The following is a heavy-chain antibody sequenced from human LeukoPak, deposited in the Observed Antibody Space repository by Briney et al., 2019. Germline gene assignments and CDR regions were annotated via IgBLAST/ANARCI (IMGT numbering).Heavy chain of an antibody. CDR3: VREYYYNSSGYRALRY. CDR1: GFTYSDYC. CDR2: IKEDGSEK. J-gene: IGHJ4*02. Sequence: GGSLRLSCAASGFTYSDYCMSWVRQAPGKGLEWVANIKEDGSEKNYVDSVKGRFTISRDSTENSLYLQMSGLRAEDMAVYYCVREYYYNSSGYRALRYWGQGTLVTVSS. D-gene: IGHD3-22*01. V-gene: IGHV3-7*01.